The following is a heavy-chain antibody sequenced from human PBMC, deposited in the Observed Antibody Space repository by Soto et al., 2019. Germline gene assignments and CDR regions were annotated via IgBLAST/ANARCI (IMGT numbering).Heavy chain of an antibody. V-gene: IGHV4-4*07. J-gene: IGHJ6*02. CDR2: IYTSGGT. D-gene: IGHD6-13*01. CDR1: GGSISSYY. Sequence: SETLSLTCTVSGGSISSYYWSWIRQPAGKGLEWIGRIYTSGGTNYNPSLKSRVTMSVDTSKKQFSLKLSPVTAADTAVYYCARGAAAGADYGMDVWGQGTTVTVSS. CDR3: ARGAAAGADYGMDV.